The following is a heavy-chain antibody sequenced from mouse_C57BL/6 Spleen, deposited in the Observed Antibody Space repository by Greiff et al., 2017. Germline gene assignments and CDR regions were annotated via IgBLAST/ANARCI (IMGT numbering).Heavy chain of an antibody. CDR3: AREGYYGSSYEGYWYFDV. D-gene: IGHD1-1*01. J-gene: IGHJ1*03. Sequence: VQLKESGPGLVKPSQSLSLTCSVTGYSITSGYYWNWIRQFPGNKLEWMGYISYDGSNNYNPSLKNRISITRDTSKNQFLLKLNSVTTEDTATYYCAREGYYGSSYEGYWYFDVWGTGTTVTVSS. CDR1: GYSITSGYY. V-gene: IGHV3-6*01. CDR2: ISYDGSN.